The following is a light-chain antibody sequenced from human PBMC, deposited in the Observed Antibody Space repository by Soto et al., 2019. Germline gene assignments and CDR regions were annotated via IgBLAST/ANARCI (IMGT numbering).Light chain of an antibody. Sequence: EIVLTQSPATLSLSPGERATLSCRASQSVSNFLAWYQQIPGQAPSLLIYDASNRATGIPARFSGSGSGTDFTLTTSSLGPADFAIYDCQHRSSGPINFGPGAKVYIK. CDR1: QSVSNF. CDR3: QHRSSGPIN. J-gene: IGKJ3*01. V-gene: IGKV3-11*01. CDR2: DAS.